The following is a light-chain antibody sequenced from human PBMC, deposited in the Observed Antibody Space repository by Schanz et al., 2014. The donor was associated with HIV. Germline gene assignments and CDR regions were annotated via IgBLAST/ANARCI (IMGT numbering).Light chain of an antibody. CDR2: EGN. J-gene: IGLJ1*01. CDR3: CSYAGSYV. V-gene: IGLV2-23*01. CDR1: NSDVGGYDH. Sequence: QSVLTQPASVSGSPGQSITISCTGTNSDVGGYDHVSWNQQRPGKAPKLMIYEGNKRPSGVSNRFSGSKSGNTASLTISGLQAEDEADYYCCSYAGSYVFGTGTKLTVL.